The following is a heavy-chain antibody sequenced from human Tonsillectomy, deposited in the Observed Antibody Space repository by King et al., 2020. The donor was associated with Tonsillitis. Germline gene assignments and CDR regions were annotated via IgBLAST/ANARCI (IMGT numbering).Heavy chain of an antibody. J-gene: IGHJ4*02. V-gene: IGHV3-33*01. CDR1: GFTFSSYG. CDR3: ARAYCSSTSCYGYFDY. CDR2: IWYDGSNK. Sequence: VQLVESGGGVVQPGRSLRLSCAASGFTFSSYGMHWVRQAPGKGLEWVAVIWYDGSNKYYADSVKGRFTISRDNSKNTLYLQMNSLRAEDTAGYYCARAYCSSTSCYGYFDYWGQGTLVTVSS. D-gene: IGHD2-2*01.